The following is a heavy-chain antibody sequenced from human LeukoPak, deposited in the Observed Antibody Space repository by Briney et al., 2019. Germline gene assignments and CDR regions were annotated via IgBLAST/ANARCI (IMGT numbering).Heavy chain of an antibody. D-gene: IGHD3-3*02. CDR3: AKDYLLGY. CDR1: GFTFSSYA. Sequence: GGSLRLSCAASGFTFSSYAMHWVRQTPGKGLEWVAVISYDGSNKYYADSVKGRFTISRDNSKNTLYLQMNSLRAEDTAVYYCAKDYLLGYWGQGTLVTVSS. V-gene: IGHV3-30-3*01. J-gene: IGHJ4*02. CDR2: ISYDGSNK.